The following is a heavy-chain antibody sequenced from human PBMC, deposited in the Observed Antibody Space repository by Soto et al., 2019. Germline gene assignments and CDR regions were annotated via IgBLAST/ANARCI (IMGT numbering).Heavy chain of an antibody. Sequence: LRLSCAASGFTFINAWMNWVRQAPGKGLEWVGRIKSKTDGGTTDYAAPVRGRFTISRDDSKNTLYLQMNSLKSEDTAVYYCTTAPYSGYYYNMDVWGQGTTVTVS. V-gene: IGHV3-15*01. CDR3: TTAPYSGYYYNMDV. D-gene: IGHD1-26*01. J-gene: IGHJ6*02. CDR1: GFTFINAW. CDR2: IKSKTDGGTT.